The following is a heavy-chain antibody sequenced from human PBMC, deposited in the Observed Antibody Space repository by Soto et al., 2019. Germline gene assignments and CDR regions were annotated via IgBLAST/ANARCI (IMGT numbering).Heavy chain of an antibody. CDR2: IIPILGTA. V-gene: IGHV1-69*01. CDR3: ARPYDSSDYYGGGMDV. D-gene: IGHD3-22*01. CDR1: GGTFNNNA. J-gene: IGHJ6*02. Sequence: QVQLVQSGAEVKKPGSSVKVSCKASGGTFNNNAISWVRQAPGQGLEWMGGIIPILGTANYAQKFRGRGTITADESTSTGYMDVSRLRSEDTAVYSCARPYDSSDYYGGGMDVWGQGTTVTVSS.